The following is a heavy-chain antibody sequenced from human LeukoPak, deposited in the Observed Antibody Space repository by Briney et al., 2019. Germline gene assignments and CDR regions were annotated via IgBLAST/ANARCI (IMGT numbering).Heavy chain of an antibody. V-gene: IGHV3-48*02. CDR3: ARDQRLVVVVAAGHYYGMDV. J-gene: IGHJ6*02. D-gene: IGHD2-15*01. Sequence: GGSLRLSCAASGFTFSSYSMNWVRQAPGKGLEWVSYISSSSSTIYYADSVKGRFTISRDNAKNSLYLQMNSLRDEDTAVYYCARDQRLVVVVAAGHYYGMDVWGQGTTVTVSS. CDR1: GFTFSSYS. CDR2: ISSSSSTI.